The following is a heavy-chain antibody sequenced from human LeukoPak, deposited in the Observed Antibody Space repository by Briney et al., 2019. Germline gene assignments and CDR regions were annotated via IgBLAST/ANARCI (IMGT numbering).Heavy chain of an antibody. CDR3: ARREYYYDSSGYYSG. D-gene: IGHD3-22*01. Sequence: KSSETLSLTCTVSGGSISSSSYYWGWIRQPPGKGLEWIGSIYYSGSTYYNPSLKSRVTISVDTSKNQLSLKLSSVTAADTAVYYCARREYYYDSSGYYSGWGQGTLVTVSS. CDR1: GGSISSSSYY. J-gene: IGHJ4*02. CDR2: IYYSGST. V-gene: IGHV4-39*01.